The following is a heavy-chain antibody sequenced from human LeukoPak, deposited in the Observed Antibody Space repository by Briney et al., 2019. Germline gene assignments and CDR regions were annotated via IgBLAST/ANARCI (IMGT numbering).Heavy chain of an antibody. CDR3: AREVATSGWATFY. V-gene: IGHV3-48*01. D-gene: IGHD6-19*01. Sequence: GGSLRLSCAASGFSFRSHGMNWVRQAPGKGLEWVSYITSSGSSIYYADSVKGRFTISRDNAKNSLYLQMNSLRAEDTAVYYCAREVATSGWATFYWGPGTLVTVSS. CDR1: GFSFRSHG. J-gene: IGHJ4*02. CDR2: ITSSGSSI.